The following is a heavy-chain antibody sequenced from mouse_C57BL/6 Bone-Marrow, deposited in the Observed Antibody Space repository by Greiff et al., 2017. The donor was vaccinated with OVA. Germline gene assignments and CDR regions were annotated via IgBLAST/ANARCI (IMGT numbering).Heavy chain of an antibody. J-gene: IGHJ4*01. CDR2: INTNNGGT. CDR3: ARVLYYYGSSYGRYYAMDY. D-gene: IGHD1-1*01. CDR1: GYTFTDYN. V-gene: IGHV1-22*01. Sequence: VQLKESGPELVKPGASVKMSCKASGYTFTDYNMHWVKQSHGKSLEWIGYINTNNGGTSYNQKFTGKATLTVNKYSSTSYMELRSLTSEDSAVYYCARVLYYYGSSYGRYYAMDYWGQGTSVTVSS.